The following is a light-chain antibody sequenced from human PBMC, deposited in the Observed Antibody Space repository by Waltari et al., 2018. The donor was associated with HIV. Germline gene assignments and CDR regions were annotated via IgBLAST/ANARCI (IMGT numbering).Light chain of an antibody. V-gene: IGLV2-23*02. J-gene: IGLJ1*01. Sequence: QSALTQPASVSGSPGQSITISCTGTRSDVGSYNLVSWYQQYPGKAPKLMISEVSKRPSGVSNRFSGSKSGNTASLTISGLQAEDEADYYCCSYAGSSTFVFGTGTKVTVL. CDR3: CSYAGSSTFV. CDR2: EVS. CDR1: RSDVGSYNL.